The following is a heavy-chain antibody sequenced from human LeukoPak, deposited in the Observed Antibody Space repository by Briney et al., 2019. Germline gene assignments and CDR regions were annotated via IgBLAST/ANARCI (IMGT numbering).Heavy chain of an antibody. CDR3: ARGTSLRLLLSWFDT. V-gene: IGHV1-2*02. CDR2: INPNTAVT. CDR1: GYTFTDYY. Sequence: GASVKISCKASGYTFTDYYMHWVRQAPGQGLEWMGWINPNTAVTNFAQRFQGRVTLTRDTSITTAYMELTNLASHDTAVYYCARGTSLRLLLSWFDTWGQGTLVTVSS. J-gene: IGHJ5*02. D-gene: IGHD2-15*01.